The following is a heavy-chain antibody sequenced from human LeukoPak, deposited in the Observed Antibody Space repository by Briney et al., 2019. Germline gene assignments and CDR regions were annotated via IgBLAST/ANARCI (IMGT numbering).Heavy chain of an antibody. V-gene: IGHV1-69*13. D-gene: IGHD6-13*01. CDR1: GGTFSSHA. CDR2: IIPIFGTA. CDR3: ARDDRGIAALRNSYFYYMDV. J-gene: IGHJ6*03. Sequence: SVKVSCKASGGTFSSHAISWMRQAPGQGLEWMGGIIPIFGTADYAQKFQGRVTFTADESTSTAYMELSSLRSEDTALYYCARDDRGIAALRNSYFYYMDVWGKGTTVTVSS.